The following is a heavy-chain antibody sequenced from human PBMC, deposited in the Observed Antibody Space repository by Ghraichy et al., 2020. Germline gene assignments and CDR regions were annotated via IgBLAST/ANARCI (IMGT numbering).Heavy chain of an antibody. CDR1: GFTFSNSA. J-gene: IGHJ5*02. CDR3: AKNHDFWSGFNWFDP. V-gene: IGHV3-23*01. D-gene: IGHD3-3*01. CDR2: ISGSGDRT. Sequence: GGSLRLSCAASGFTFSNSAMSWVRQAPGKGLEWVSVISGSGDRTYYADSVKGRFTISRDNSKNTVYLQMNSLRVEDTAVYYCAKNHDFWSGFNWFDPWGQGTLVTVSS.